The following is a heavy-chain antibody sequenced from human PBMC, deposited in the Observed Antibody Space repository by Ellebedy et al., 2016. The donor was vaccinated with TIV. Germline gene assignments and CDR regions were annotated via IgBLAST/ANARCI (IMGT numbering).Heavy chain of an antibody. J-gene: IGHJ6*02. CDR2: ISSHGGSR. CDR1: GLSLSTYG. D-gene: IGHD1-14*01. CDR3: ARETTPNHGDYHYGMDV. Sequence: GGSLRLSXEGSGLSLSTYGMSWVRQAPGKGLEWVAVISSHGGSRNNAESVEGRFTISRDNSKNMLYLQMRSLRAEDTAIYYCARETTPNHGDYHYGMDVWGQGTAVTVSS. V-gene: IGHV3-23*01.